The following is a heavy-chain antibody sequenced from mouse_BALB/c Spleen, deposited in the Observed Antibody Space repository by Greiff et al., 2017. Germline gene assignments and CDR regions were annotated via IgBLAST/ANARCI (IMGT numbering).Heavy chain of an antibody. Sequence: DVKLVESGGDLVKPGGSLKLSCAASGFTFSSYGMSWVRQTPDKRLEWVATISSGGSYTYYPDSVKGRFTISRDNAKNTLYLQMSSLKSEDTAMYYCARDYYGNYVFAYWGQGTLVTVSA. CDR1: GFTFSSYG. D-gene: IGHD2-1*01. J-gene: IGHJ3*01. CDR3: ARDYYGNYVFAY. CDR2: ISSGGSYT. V-gene: IGHV5-6*02.